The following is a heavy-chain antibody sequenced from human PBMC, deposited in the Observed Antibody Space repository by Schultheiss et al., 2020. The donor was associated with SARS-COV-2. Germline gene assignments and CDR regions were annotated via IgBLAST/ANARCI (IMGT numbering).Heavy chain of an antibody. V-gene: IGHV3-30*02. D-gene: IGHD2-15*01. CDR3: AKGYASTV. J-gene: IGHJ4*02. CDR2: VRYNGTDK. Sequence: GESLKISCAASGLTFTTYGMHWVRQAPGKGLEWVAFVRYNGTDKYYADFVKGRFTISRDNSKNTLYLQMDSLRAEDTAVYYCAKGYASTVWGQGALVTVSS. CDR1: GLTFTTYG.